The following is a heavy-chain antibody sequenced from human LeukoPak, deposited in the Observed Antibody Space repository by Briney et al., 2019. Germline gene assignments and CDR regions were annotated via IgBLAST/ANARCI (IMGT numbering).Heavy chain of an antibody. Sequence: ASQTLSLTCTVSGVSISSSGYYWTWVRQHPGKGPESIGFISYSGTTAYNPSLNSRLTIAMDTSKNQFSLTLSSVTAAGSAVYYCARAGYYFGSGSSPFDSWGQGALVTVSS. J-gene: IGHJ4*02. D-gene: IGHD3-10*01. CDR3: ARAGYYFGSGSSPFDS. CDR1: GVSISSSGYY. V-gene: IGHV4-31*03. CDR2: ISYSGTT.